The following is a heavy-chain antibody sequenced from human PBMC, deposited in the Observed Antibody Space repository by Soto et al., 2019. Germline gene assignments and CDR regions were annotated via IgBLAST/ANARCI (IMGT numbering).Heavy chain of an antibody. Sequence: PGGSLRLSCAASGFTFSSYGTHWVRQAPGKGLEWVAVISYDGSNKYYADSVKGRFTISRDNSKNTLYLQMNSLRAEDTAVYYCAKDFYGEARYYFDYWGQGTLVTVSS. CDR1: GFTFSSYG. J-gene: IGHJ4*02. V-gene: IGHV3-30*18. CDR3: AKDFYGEARYYFDY. CDR2: ISYDGSNK. D-gene: IGHD4-17*01.